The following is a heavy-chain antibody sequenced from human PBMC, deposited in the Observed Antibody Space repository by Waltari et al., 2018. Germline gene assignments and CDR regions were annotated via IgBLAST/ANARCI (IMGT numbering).Heavy chain of an antibody. CDR2: INHSGST. Sequence: QVQLQQWGAGLLKPSETLSLTCAVYGGSFSGYYWSWIRQPPGKGLEWIGEINHSGSTNYNPSLKSRVTRSVDTSKNQFSLKLSSVTAADTAVYYCASRPGPIAVAGTRRTDYWGQGTLVTVSS. CDR1: GGSFSGYY. D-gene: IGHD6-19*01. CDR3: ASRPGPIAVAGTRRTDY. J-gene: IGHJ4*02. V-gene: IGHV4-34*01.